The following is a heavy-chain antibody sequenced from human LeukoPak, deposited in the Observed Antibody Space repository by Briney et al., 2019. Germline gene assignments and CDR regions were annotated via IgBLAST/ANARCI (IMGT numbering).Heavy chain of an antibody. CDR2: FYPGDSDT. D-gene: IGHD6-13*01. V-gene: IGHV5-51*04. J-gene: IGHJ4*02. CDR1: GYSFTSYW. Sequence: GGSLRLSCKGSGYSFTSYWIGWVRQMPGKGLEWMGLFYPGDSDTRYSPSFQGQVTISADKPISTAYLQWSSLKASDTAMYYCARLSIAAAGTENLVDYWGQGTLVTASS. CDR3: ARLSIAAAGTENLVDY.